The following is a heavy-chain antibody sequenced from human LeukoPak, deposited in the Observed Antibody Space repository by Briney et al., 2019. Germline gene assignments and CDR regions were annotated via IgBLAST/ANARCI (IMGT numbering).Heavy chain of an antibody. CDR3: ARGHGYFDLDAFDI. D-gene: IGHD3-9*01. CDR2: ISTDNGDT. V-gene: IGHV1-18*01. Sequence: ASVKASCKSSGYTFTTYGITWVRQAPGQGLEWMGWISTDNGDTNYAQKLQGRVTMTTDTSTSTAYMELRSLRSDDTAVYYCARGHGYFDLDAFDIWGQGTMVTVSS. CDR1: GYTFTTYG. J-gene: IGHJ3*02.